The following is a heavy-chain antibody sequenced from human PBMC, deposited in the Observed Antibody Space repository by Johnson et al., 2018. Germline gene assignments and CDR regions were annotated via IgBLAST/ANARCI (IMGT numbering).Heavy chain of an antibody. CDR2: IWYDGSNK. D-gene: IGHD3-22*01. CDR3: ASGLTYYYDSIGYAYMDV. CDR1: GFTFSSYG. V-gene: IGHV3-33*01. J-gene: IGHJ6*03. Sequence: QVQLVQSGGGVVQPGRSLRLSCAASGFTFSSYGMHWVRQAPGKGLEWVAVIWYDGSNKYYADSVKGRFTISRDNSKNPLYLQVNSLRARDTAVCYCASGLTYYYDSIGYAYMDVWGKATTVTVYS.